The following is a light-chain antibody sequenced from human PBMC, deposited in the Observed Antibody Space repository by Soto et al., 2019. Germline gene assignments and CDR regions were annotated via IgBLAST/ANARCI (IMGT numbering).Light chain of an antibody. CDR1: SSNIGSNT. CDR3: AAWDDSLNGYV. J-gene: IGLJ1*01. CDR2: SNN. Sequence: QSVLTQPPSASGTPGQRVTISCSGSSSNIGSNTVSWYQQLPGTAPKLLIYSNNQRPSGVPDRFSGSKSGTSASLAISGLQSEDEADYYCAAWDDSLNGYVFVTGTKVTVL. V-gene: IGLV1-44*01.